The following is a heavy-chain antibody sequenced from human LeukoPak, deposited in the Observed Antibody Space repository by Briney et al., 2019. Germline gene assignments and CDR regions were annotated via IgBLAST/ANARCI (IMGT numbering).Heavy chain of an antibody. CDR2: ISSSGSTI. D-gene: IGHD2-2*01. CDR1: GFTFSDYY. V-gene: IGHV3-11*01. J-gene: IGHJ6*03. Sequence: GGSLRLSCAASGFTFSDYYMSWIRQAPGKGLEWVSYISSSGSTIYYADSVKGRFTISRDNAKNSLYLQMNSLRAEDTAVYYCARGARHTSFRGYYYYYYMDVWGKGTTVTISS. CDR3: ARGARHTSFRGYYYYYYMDV.